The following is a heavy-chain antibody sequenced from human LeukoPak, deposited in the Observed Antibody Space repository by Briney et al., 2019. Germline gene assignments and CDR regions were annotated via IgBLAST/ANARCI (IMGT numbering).Heavy chain of an antibody. CDR2: INHGGRT. CDR3: ARGLELGYCSGASRYIWFDP. D-gene: IGHD2-2*02. V-gene: IGHV4-34*01. Sequence: SETLSLTCVVSGGSFSGYYWSWIRQPPGKGLESIGEINHGGRTNYSPSLKSRVTISVDTSKNQFSLNLSSVTAADTAVYYCARGLELGYCSGASRYIWFDPWGQGTLVTVSS. J-gene: IGHJ5*02. CDR1: GGSFSGYY.